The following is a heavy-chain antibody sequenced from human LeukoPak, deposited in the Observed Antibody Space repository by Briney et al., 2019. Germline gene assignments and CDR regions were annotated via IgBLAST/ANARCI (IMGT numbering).Heavy chain of an antibody. V-gene: IGHV3-15*01. CDR1: GFTFSNAW. CDR2: IKSKTDGGTT. J-gene: IGHJ4*02. Sequence: GGSLRLXCAASGFTFSNAWMSWVRQAPGKELEWVGRIKSKTDGGTTDYAAPVEGRFTISRDDSKNTLYLQMNSLKTEDTAVYYCTTLLSSIAARRADYWGQGTLVTVSS. CDR3: TTLLSSIAARRADY. D-gene: IGHD6-6*01.